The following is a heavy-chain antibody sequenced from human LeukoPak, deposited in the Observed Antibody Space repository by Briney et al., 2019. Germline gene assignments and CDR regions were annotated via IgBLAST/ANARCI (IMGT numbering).Heavy chain of an antibody. J-gene: IGHJ4*02. CDR2: INHSGST. Sequence: PSETLSLTCAVYGGSFSGYYWSWIRQPPGKGLEWIGEINHSGSTNYNPSLKSRVTISVDTSKNQFSLKLSSVTAADTAVYYCARGRGPTGGYVWGSYRPTFFDYWGQGTLVTVSS. CDR1: GGSFSGYY. V-gene: IGHV4-34*01. CDR3: ARGRGPTGGYVWGSYRPTFFDY. D-gene: IGHD3-16*02.